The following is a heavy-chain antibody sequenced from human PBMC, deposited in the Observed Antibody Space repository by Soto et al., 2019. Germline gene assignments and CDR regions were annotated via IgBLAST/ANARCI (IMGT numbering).Heavy chain of an antibody. D-gene: IGHD3-10*01. J-gene: IGHJ6*02. CDR3: ARTTMVRGVINDYYYGMDV. V-gene: IGHV4-59*01. Sequence: SETLSLTCTVSGGSISSYYWSWIRQPPGTGLEWIGYIYYSGSTNYNPTLKSRVTISVDTSKNQFSLKLSSVTAADTAVYYCARTTMVRGVINDYYYGMDVWGQGTTVTVSS. CDR2: IYYSGST. CDR1: GGSISSYY.